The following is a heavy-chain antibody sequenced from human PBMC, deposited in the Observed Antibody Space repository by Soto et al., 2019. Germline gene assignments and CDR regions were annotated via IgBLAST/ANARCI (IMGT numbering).Heavy chain of an antibody. D-gene: IGHD6-19*01. J-gene: IGHJ3*02. Sequence: DSVKVSCKPSGCTFTSYGISWVRQAPGQGLEWMGWISAYNGNTNYAQKLQGRVTMTTDTSTSTAYMELRSLRSDDTAVYYCARDRGRFYSSGCSGSFDIWGQ. CDR3: ARDRGRFYSSGCSGSFDI. CDR2: ISAYNGNT. V-gene: IGHV1-18*01. CDR1: GCTFTSYG.